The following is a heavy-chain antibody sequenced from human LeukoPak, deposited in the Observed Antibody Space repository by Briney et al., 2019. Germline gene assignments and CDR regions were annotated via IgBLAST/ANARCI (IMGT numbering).Heavy chain of an antibody. Sequence: PGGSLRLSCAASGFTFSNAWMSWVRQAPGKGLEWVGRIKSKTDGGTTDYAAPVKGRFTISRDDSKNTLYLQMNSLKTEDTAVYYCTTDFVVLMVYAPPFDYWGQGTLVTVSS. J-gene: IGHJ4*02. CDR3: TTDFVVLMVYAPPFDY. CDR1: GFTFSNAW. V-gene: IGHV3-15*01. D-gene: IGHD2-8*01. CDR2: IKSKTDGGTT.